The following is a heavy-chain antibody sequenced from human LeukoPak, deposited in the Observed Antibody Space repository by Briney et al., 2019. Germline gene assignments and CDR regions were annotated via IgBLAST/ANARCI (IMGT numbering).Heavy chain of an antibody. CDR3: ARGLGQYDY. J-gene: IGHJ4*02. V-gene: IGHV4-34*01. Sequence: SETLSLTCAVYVEPFSNYFWSWIRQSPGKGQEWIGEINHSGSTNYNSSLTGRVTISVDTSKNQFSLNLSSVTAADTAIYYCARGLGQYDYWAQGTLVIVSS. D-gene: IGHD5-24*01. CDR2: INHSGST. CDR1: VEPFSNYF.